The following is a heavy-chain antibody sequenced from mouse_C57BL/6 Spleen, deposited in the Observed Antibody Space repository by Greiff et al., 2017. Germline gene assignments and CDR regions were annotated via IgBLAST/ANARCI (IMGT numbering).Heavy chain of an antibody. D-gene: IGHD1-1*01. CDR3: ARDKTTVVEDYAMDY. V-gene: IGHV5-4*01. CDR2: ISDGGSYT. J-gene: IGHJ4*01. CDR1: GFTFSSYA. Sequence: EVKLVESGGGLVKPGGSLKLSCAASGFTFSSYAMSWVRQTPEKRLEWVATISDGGSYTYYPDNVKGRFTISRDNAKNNLYLQMSHLKSEDTAMYYCARDKTTVVEDYAMDYWGQGTSVTVSS.